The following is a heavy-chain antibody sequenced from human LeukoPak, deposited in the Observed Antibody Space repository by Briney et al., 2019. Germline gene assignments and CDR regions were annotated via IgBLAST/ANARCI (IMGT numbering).Heavy chain of an antibody. D-gene: IGHD6-6*01. CDR1: GYTFTSYG. J-gene: IGHJ4*02. V-gene: IGHV1-18*01. CDR3: AREFGYSSSSDFDY. CDR2: FSVYNGNT. Sequence: GASVKLSCKASGYTFTSYGISWGRQAPGPGLEWMGWFSVYNGNTNYAQKLQGRVTMTTDTSTSTAYMELRSLRSDDTAVYYCAREFGYSSSSDFDYWGQGTLVTVSS.